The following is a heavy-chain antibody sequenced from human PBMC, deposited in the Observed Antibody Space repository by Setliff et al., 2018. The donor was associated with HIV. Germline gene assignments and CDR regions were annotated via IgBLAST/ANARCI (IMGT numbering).Heavy chain of an antibody. CDR1: RGSLSSGGYY. V-gene: IGHV4-31*03. CDR2: SYHSGSP. J-gene: IGHJ5*02. Sequence: SETLSLTCSVFRGSLSSGGYYWSWIRQHPGKGLEWIGYSYHSGSPSYNPSLKSRTTISVDTSKNEFSLKLSSVTAADTAVYYCARGAVAGGGWFDPWGQGTLVTVSS. CDR3: ARGAVAGGGWFDP. D-gene: IGHD6-19*01.